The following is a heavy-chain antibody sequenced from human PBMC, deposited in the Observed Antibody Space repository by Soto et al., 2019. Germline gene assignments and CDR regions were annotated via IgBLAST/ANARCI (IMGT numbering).Heavy chain of an antibody. Sequence: EVQLVESGGGLVKPGGSLRLSCAAPDFTITNAWMNWVRQAPGKGLEWVGRIKTKAEGGATDYAAPLTGRFTISRDDSRNTLFLQMNSLKTEDTAVYYCTTGSVEGVWGQGATVTVSS. J-gene: IGHJ6*02. V-gene: IGHV3-15*07. CDR1: DFTITNAW. D-gene: IGHD2-15*01. CDR2: IKTKAEGGAT. CDR3: TTGSVEGV.